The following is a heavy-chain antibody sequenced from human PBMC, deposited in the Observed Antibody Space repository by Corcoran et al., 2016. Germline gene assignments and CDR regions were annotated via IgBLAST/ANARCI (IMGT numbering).Heavy chain of an antibody. CDR1: GDSVSSNNAV. D-gene: IGHD1-7*01. CDR2: TYYKSKWYN. Sequence: QVQLQQSGPGLVKPSQTLSLTCAISGDSVSSNNAVWNWIRQSPSRGLEWLGRTYYKSKWYNEYAVSVKSRITIHPDTSKNQFSLQLNSVTPEDTAVYYCARGTGPTGFDSCGQGTLVTVSS. V-gene: IGHV6-1*01. J-gene: IGHJ4*02. CDR3: ARGTGPTGFDS.